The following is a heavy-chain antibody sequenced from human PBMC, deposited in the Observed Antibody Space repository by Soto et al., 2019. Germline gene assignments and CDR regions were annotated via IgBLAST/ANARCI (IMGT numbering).Heavy chain of an antibody. D-gene: IGHD2-2*02. J-gene: IGHJ6*02. CDR3: AKGIDLPAAITYYYYGMDE. CDR2: ISYDGSNK. V-gene: IGHV3-30*18. Sequence: GGSMRLSCAASGFTFSSYGMHWVRQAPGKGLEWVAVISYDGSNKYYADSVKGRFTISRDNSKHTLYLQMNSLRAEDTAVYYCAKGIDLPAAITYYYYGMDEWGQGATDDVFS. CDR1: GFTFSSYG.